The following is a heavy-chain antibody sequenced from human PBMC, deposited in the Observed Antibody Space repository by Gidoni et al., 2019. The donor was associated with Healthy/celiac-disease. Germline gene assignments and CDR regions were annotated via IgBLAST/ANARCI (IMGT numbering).Heavy chain of an antibody. J-gene: IGHJ6*03. CDR3: ARGPLYCSSTSCYPESGYYYYYMDV. D-gene: IGHD2-2*01. Sequence: QVQLVQSGAEVKKPGSSGKVSCKASGGTFSSYAISWVRPPPGQGLEWMGGIIPSFGTANYAQKFQGRGTITADKSTSTAYMELSSLRSEDTAVYYCARGPLYCSSTSCYPESGYYYYYMDVWGKGTTVTVSS. CDR2: IIPSFGTA. V-gene: IGHV1-69*06. CDR1: GGTFSSYA.